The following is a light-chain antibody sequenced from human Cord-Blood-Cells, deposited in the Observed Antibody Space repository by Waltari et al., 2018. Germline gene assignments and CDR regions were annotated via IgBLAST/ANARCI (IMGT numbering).Light chain of an antibody. Sequence: DIVMTQSPDSLAVSLGERATINCKSSQSVLYSSNNKNYLAWYQQKPGQPPKLLSYCASTRESGVPDRFSGSGSGTDFTLTISSLQAEDVAVYYCQKYYSTPWTFGQGTKVEIK. V-gene: IGKV4-1*01. CDR3: QKYYSTPWT. CDR2: CAS. CDR1: QSVLYSSNNKNY. J-gene: IGKJ1*01.